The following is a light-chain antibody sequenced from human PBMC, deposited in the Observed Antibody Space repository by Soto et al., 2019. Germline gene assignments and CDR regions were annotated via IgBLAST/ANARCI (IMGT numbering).Light chain of an antibody. CDR3: SSHTSYSTRV. J-gene: IGLJ1*01. V-gene: IGLV2-14*01. CDR2: EVS. Sequence: QSALTQPASVSGSPGQSIAISCTGTSSDVGGYNYVSWYQQHPGKAPKLIIHEVSNRPSGVSDRFSGSKSGNTASLTISGLQADDEADCYCSSHTSYSTRVFGTGTKLTVL. CDR1: SSDVGGYNY.